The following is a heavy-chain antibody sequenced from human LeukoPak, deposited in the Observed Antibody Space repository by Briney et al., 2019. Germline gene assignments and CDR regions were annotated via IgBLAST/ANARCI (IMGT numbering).Heavy chain of an antibody. V-gene: IGHV3-23*01. CDR1: GFTFSSHA. CDR2: ISDSGAYT. D-gene: IGHD3-22*01. Sequence: GGSLRLSSAAAGFTFSSHAMTWVRQAPGKGLEWVSAISDSGAYTHYADSVKGRFIISRDNSKNTLYLQMNSLRAEDTAVYYCAKECYYDSSGFPSLYFDFWGQGTLVTVSS. J-gene: IGHJ4*02. CDR3: AKECYYDSSGFPSLYFDF.